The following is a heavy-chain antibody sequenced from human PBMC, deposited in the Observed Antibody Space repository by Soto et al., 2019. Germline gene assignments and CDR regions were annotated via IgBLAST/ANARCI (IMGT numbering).Heavy chain of an antibody. J-gene: IGHJ6*04. CDR1: GFTVSGNY. CDR3: ARGFYPFGSNMDV. Sequence: GGSLRLSCAASGFTVSGNYMTWVRQAPGKGLEWVSVIYSGGGTYYADSVKGRFTISRDNSKNTLYLQMNGLRAEDTAVYYCARGFYPFGSNMDVWGKGTTVTVSS. V-gene: IGHV3-66*01. D-gene: IGHD3-16*01. CDR2: IYSGGGT.